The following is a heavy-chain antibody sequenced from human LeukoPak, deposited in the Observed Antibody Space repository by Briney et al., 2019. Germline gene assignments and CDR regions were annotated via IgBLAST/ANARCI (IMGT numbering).Heavy chain of an antibody. CDR1: GFTFSSYA. D-gene: IGHD6-6*01. V-gene: IGHV3-23*01. J-gene: IGHJ4*02. Sequence: PGGSLRLSCAASGFTFSSYAMSWVRQAPGKGLEWVSTISGSGGSTYYADSVKGRFTISRDNSKNTLYLQMNSLRAEDTAVYYCAKWKYSNSGIDDYWGQGTLVTVSS. CDR2: ISGSGGST. CDR3: AKWKYSNSGIDDY.